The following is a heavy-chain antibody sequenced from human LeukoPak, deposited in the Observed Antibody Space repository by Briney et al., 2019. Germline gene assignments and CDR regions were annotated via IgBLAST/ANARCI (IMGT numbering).Heavy chain of an antibody. CDR1: GFSVSAKY. D-gene: IGHD5-24*01. CDR3: ARDPHGYNSY. CDR2: IWSGSNT. V-gene: IGHV3-66*01. Sequence: GGSLRLSCAASGFSVSAKYMSWVRQAPGKGLEWVSSIWSGSNTYYADSVKGRFTISRDNSKNTVYLQMNSLRAEDTAVYYCARDPHGYNSYWGQGTLVTVSS. J-gene: IGHJ4*02.